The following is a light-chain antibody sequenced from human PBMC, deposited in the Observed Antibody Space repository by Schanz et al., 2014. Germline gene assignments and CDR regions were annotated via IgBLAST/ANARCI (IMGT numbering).Light chain of an antibody. CDR3: GSYTSSTTIWV. CDR1: SSDVGGYNY. V-gene: IGLV2-14*03. J-gene: IGLJ3*02. CDR2: DVS. Sequence: QSALTQPASVSGSPGQSITLSCTGTSSDVGGYNYVSWYLQHPGKAPKLMIYDVSNRPSGVSNRFSGSKSGNTASLTISGLQAEDEADYYCGSYTSSTTIWVFGGGTKLTVL.